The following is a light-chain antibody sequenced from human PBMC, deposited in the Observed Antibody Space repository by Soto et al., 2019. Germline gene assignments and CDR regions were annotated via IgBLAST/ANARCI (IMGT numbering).Light chain of an antibody. CDR2: GAS. CDR1: QSVSSN. CDR3: QQYNKWPPIT. V-gene: IGKV3-15*01. J-gene: IGKJ5*01. Sequence: IVMTQSPATLSVCPGERATLSCRASQSVSSNLAWYQQKPGQAPRLLIYGASTRATGIPARFSGSGSGTEFTLTISSLQSEDFAVYCCQQYNKWPPITFGQGTRLEIK.